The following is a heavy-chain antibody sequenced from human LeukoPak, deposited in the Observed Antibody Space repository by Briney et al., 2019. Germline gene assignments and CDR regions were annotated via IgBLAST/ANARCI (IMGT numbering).Heavy chain of an antibody. V-gene: IGHV1-46*01. CDR3: ARDQGDTVTSLGYYYGMDV. D-gene: IGHD4-17*01. CDR2: INPSGGST. J-gene: IGHJ6*02. Sequence: ASVKVSCKASGYTFTSYYMHWVRQAPGLGLEWMGIINPSGGSTSYAQKFQGRVTMTRDTSTSTVYMELSSLRSEDTAVYYCARDQGDTVTSLGYYYGMDVWGQGTTVTVSS. CDR1: GYTFTSYY.